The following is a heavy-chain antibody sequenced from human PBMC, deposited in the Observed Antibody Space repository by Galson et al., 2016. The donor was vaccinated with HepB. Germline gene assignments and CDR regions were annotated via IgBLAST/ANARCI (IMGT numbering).Heavy chain of an antibody. V-gene: IGHV4-59*12. CDR2: VYYSGST. D-gene: IGHD2-8*02. J-gene: IGHJ4*02. CDR3: ARESYWYAGGSLDH. Sequence: SETLSLTCTVSGVSLSSYYWSWIRQPPGKGLEWIGCVYYSGSTYYNPSLKSRIPISVVPSKNQFSLKLRSVTAADTAVYYCARESYWYAGGSLDHWGQGALVIVSS. CDR1: GVSLSSYY.